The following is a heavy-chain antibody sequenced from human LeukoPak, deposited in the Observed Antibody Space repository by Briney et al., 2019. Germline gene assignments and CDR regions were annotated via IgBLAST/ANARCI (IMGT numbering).Heavy chain of an antibody. CDR3: ARVYGNPYYYDSRGYGPFDY. Sequence: SETLSLTCAVYGGSFSGYYWSWIRQPPGKGLEWIGEINHSGSTNYNPSLKSRVTISVDTSKHQFSLKLSSVTAADTAVYYCARVYGNPYYYDSRGYGPFDYWGQGTLVTVSP. V-gene: IGHV4-34*01. J-gene: IGHJ4*02. CDR2: INHSGST. CDR1: GGSFSGYY. D-gene: IGHD3-22*01.